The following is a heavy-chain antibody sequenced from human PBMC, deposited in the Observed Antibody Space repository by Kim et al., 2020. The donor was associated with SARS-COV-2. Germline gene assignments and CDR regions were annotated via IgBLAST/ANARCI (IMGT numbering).Heavy chain of an antibody. Sequence: SETLSLTCTVSGGSISSYYWSWIRQPPGKGLEWIGYIYYSGSTNYNLSLKSRVTISVDTSKNQFSLKLSSVTAADTAVYYCARTVRDCYSTSCYYYYYYYYLNVWGKGTTVTVS. V-gene: IGHV4-59*01. J-gene: IGHJ6*03. CDR1: GGSISSYY. CDR2: IYYSGST. D-gene: IGHD2-2*01. CDR3: ARTVRDCYSTSCYYYYYYYYLNV.